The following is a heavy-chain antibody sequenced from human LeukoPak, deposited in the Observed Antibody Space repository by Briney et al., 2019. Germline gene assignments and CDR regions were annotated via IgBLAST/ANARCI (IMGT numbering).Heavy chain of an antibody. CDR3: ARAGNILTGYRNWFDP. D-gene: IGHD3-9*01. CDR2: ISAYNGNT. CDR1: GYTFTSYY. V-gene: IGHV1-2*02. Sequence: GASVKVSCKASGYTFTSYYMHWVRQAPGQGLEWMGWISAYNGNTNYAQKLQGRVTMTRDTSISTAYMELSRLRSDDTAVYYCARAGNILTGYRNWFDPWGQGTLVTVSS. J-gene: IGHJ5*02.